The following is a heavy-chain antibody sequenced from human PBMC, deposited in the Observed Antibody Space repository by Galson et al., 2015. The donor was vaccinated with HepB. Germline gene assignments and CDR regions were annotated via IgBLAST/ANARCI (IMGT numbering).Heavy chain of an antibody. V-gene: IGHV3-30*04. CDR2: ISYDGSNK. D-gene: IGHD3-22*01. CDR3: ARDFAYLRITMIVVVITLTYYFDY. CDR1: GFTFSSYA. Sequence: SLRLSCAASGFTFSSYAMHWVRQAPGKGLEWVAVISYDGSNKYYADSVKGRFTISRDNSKNTLYLQMNSLRAEDTAVYYCARDFAYLRITMIVVVITLTYYFDYWGQGTLVTVSS. J-gene: IGHJ4*02.